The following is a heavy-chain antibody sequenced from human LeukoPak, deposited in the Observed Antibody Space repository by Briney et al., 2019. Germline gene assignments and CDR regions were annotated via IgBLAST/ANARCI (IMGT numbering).Heavy chain of an antibody. CDR1: GFTFSSYA. Sequence: GGSLRLSCAASGFTFSSYAMSWVRQAPGKGLEWVSVISGSGGSTYYADSVKGRFTISRDNSKNTLYLQMNSLRAEDTAVYYCAKVGAAYYYGSGSYLDYWGQGTLVTVSS. J-gene: IGHJ4*02. D-gene: IGHD3-10*01. CDR2: ISGSGGST. V-gene: IGHV3-23*01. CDR3: AKVGAAYYYGSGSYLDY.